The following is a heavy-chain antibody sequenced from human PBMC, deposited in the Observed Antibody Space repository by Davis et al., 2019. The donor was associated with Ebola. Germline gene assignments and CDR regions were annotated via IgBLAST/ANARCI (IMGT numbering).Heavy chain of an antibody. CDR3: AKDLAWFGELLYYYYYGMDV. D-gene: IGHD3-10*01. J-gene: IGHJ6*02. CDR2: ISYDGSNK. V-gene: IGHV3-30*18. Sequence: GGSLRLSCAASGFTFSSYGMHWVRQAPGKGLEWVAVISYDGSNKYYADSVKGRFTISRDNSKNTLYLQMNSLRAEDTAVYYCAKDLAWFGELLYYYYYGMDVWGQGTTVTVSS. CDR1: GFTFSSYG.